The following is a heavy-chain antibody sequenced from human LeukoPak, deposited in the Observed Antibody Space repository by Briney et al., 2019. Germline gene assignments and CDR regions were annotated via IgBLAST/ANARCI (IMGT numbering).Heavy chain of an antibody. CDR1: GYTFTSYG. V-gene: IGHV1-18*01. D-gene: IGHD6-19*01. CDR3: ARDLIPSQGAVAGTTFDP. J-gene: IGHJ5*02. Sequence: ASVKVSCKASGYTFTSYGISWVRQAPGQGLEWMGWISAYNGNTNYAQKLQGRVTVTTDTSTSTAYMELRSLRSDDTAVYYCARDLIPSQGAVAGTTFDPWGQGTLVTVSS. CDR2: ISAYNGNT.